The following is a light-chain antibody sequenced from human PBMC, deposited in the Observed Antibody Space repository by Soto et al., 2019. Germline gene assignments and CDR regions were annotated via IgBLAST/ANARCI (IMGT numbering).Light chain of an antibody. Sequence: QSVLTQPPSVSGAPGQRVTISFTGSSSNIGAGYDVHWYQQLPGTAPKLLIYGATNRPSGVPDRFSGSKSGTSASLAITGLQAEDEADYYCQSYDSSLSGSYVFGTGTKLTVL. CDR1: SSNIGAGYD. V-gene: IGLV1-40*01. J-gene: IGLJ1*01. CDR2: GAT. CDR3: QSYDSSLSGSYV.